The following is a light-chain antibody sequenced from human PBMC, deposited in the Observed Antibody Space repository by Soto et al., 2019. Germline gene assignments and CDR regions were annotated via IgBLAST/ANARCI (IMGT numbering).Light chain of an antibody. J-gene: IGKJ2*01. V-gene: IGKV3-20*01. CDR2: GAY. CDR1: QSISSTY. Sequence: EIVLTQSPGTLSLSPGERATLSCRASQSISSTYLAWYQQKPGQAPRLLIYGAYSRATGIPDRFSGSGSGTDFTLIISILEPEDFAVYYCQQYGTSPPVYTFGQGTKLEIK. CDR3: QQYGTSPPVYT.